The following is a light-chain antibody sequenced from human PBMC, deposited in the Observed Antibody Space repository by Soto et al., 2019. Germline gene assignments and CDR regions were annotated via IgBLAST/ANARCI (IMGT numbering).Light chain of an antibody. CDR3: QQSYSTSWT. CDR2: AAS. CDR1: QSISSY. Sequence: DIQMTQSPSSLSASVGDRVTITCRASQSISSYLNWYQQKPGKAPKLLIYAASSLQSGVTSRFSGSGSETDFTLTISRLQPEDFATYYCQQSYSTSWTFGQGNKVEIK. V-gene: IGKV1-39*01. J-gene: IGKJ1*01.